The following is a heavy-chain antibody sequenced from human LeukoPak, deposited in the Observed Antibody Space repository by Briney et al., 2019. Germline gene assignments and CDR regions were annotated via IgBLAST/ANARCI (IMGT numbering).Heavy chain of an antibody. V-gene: IGHV1-18*01. CDR3: ARKTDYYDSSGIGDY. J-gene: IGHJ4*02. CDR2: NRVYNGNT. Sequence: ASVKVSCKASGYTFTSYGISWVRQAPGQGPEWMGWNRVYNGNTHYAQKFQDRVTMTTDTSTSTAYMELRSLRSDDTAVYYCARKTDYYDSSGIGDYWGQGTLVTVSS. D-gene: IGHD3-22*01. CDR1: GYTFTSYG.